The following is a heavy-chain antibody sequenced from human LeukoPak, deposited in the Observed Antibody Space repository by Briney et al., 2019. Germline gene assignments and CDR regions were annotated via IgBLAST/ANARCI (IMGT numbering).Heavy chain of an antibody. CDR2: IYHSGIT. CDR1: GYSISSHY. CDR3: ARTVVAATNWFDP. V-gene: IGHV4-38-2*01. J-gene: IGHJ5*02. D-gene: IGHD2-15*01. Sequence: SETLSLTCGVSGYSISSHYWGWIRQPPGNGLEWIGTIYHSGITYYNPSLKSRVTISVDTSKNQFSLKLSSVTAADTAVYYCARTVVAATNWFDPWGQGTPVTVSS.